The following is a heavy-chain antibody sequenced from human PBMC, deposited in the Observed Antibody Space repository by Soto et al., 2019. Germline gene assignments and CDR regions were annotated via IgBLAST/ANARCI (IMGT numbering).Heavy chain of an antibody. D-gene: IGHD6-6*01. V-gene: IGHV2-5*01. CDR1: GFSLSTSGVG. CDR2: IYWNDDK. Sequence: SGPTLVKPTQPLTLTCTFSGFSLSTSGVGVGWIRQPPGKALEWLALIYWNDDKRYSPSLKSRLTITKDTSKNQVVLTMTNMDPVDTATYYCACSYSSSSLFYYYYGMDVWGQGTTVTVSS. CDR3: ACSYSSSSLFYYYYGMDV. J-gene: IGHJ6*02.